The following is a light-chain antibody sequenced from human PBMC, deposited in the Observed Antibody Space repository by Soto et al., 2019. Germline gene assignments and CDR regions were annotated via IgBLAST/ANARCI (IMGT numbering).Light chain of an antibody. Sequence: QPVVTQEPSLTVSPGGTVTLTCGSSTGAVTNGHYPYWFQQKPGHAPRTLIYDTTNRHSWTPARFSGSLLGGKAALTLSGAQPEDEAEYYCLLSYNGPYVFGTGTKVTVL. V-gene: IGLV7-46*01. CDR2: DTT. CDR1: TGAVTNGHY. CDR3: LLSYNGPYV. J-gene: IGLJ1*01.